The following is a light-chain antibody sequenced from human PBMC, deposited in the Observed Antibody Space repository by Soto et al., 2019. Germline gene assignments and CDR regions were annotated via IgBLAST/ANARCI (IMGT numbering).Light chain of an antibody. CDR1: QSVGSA. Sequence: EIVMTQSPVTLSVSPGERATLSCRASQSVGSALAWYQQKPGQAPRLLIYGASTRATGIAARFSGSGSGTEFTLTISSLQSEDFAVYYCQHYNNWPPYTFGQGTKVEIK. V-gene: IGKV3-15*01. CDR3: QHYNNWPPYT. J-gene: IGKJ2*01. CDR2: GAS.